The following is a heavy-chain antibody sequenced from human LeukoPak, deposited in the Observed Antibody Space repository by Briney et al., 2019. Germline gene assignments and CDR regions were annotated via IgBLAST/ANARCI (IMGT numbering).Heavy chain of an antibody. CDR1: GGSISSSSYY. Sequence: PSETLSLTCTVSGGSISSSSYYWGWIRQPPGKGLEWIGSIYYSGSTYYNPSLKSRVTISVDTSKNQFSLKLSSVTAADTAVYYCARRGDCSSTSCYTTGPNFYFGCWGQGTLVTVSS. J-gene: IGHJ4*02. CDR3: ARRGDCSSTSCYTTGPNFYFGC. CDR2: IYYSGST. V-gene: IGHV4-39*01. D-gene: IGHD2-2*02.